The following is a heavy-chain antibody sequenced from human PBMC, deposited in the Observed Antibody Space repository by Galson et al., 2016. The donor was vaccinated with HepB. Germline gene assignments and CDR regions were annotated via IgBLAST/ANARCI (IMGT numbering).Heavy chain of an antibody. Sequence: SLRLSCAASGFTFSTYTMNWVRQAPGKGLEWVSYIGSSSSTIFYADSVKGRFTISRDNSKKTLYLQMNSLRAEDTAVYYCAKDGRIYCSSASCHDHFHYWGQGTLVTVSS. J-gene: IGHJ4*02. CDR1: GFTFSTYT. CDR3: AKDGRIYCSSASCHDHFHY. D-gene: IGHD2-2*01. V-gene: IGHV3-48*01. CDR2: IGSSSSTI.